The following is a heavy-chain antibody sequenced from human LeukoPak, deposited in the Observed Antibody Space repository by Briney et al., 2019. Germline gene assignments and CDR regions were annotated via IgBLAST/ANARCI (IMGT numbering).Heavy chain of an antibody. D-gene: IGHD4-17*01. J-gene: IGHJ4*02. CDR1: GVSISSYY. CDR3: ARDYGDYYFDY. V-gene: IGHV4-59*08. Sequence: SETLSLTCTVSGVSISSYYWSWLRQPPGKGLEWIGYIYYSGSTNYNPSLKSRVTISVDTSKNQFSLKLSSVTAADTAVYYCARDYGDYYFDYWGQGTLVTVSS. CDR2: IYYSGST.